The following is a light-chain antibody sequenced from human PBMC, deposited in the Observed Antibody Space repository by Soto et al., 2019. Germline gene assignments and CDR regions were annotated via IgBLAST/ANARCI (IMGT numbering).Light chain of an antibody. CDR1: QSVSTN. CDR3: QQYDIWPPT. Sequence: EIVMTQSPAILSVSPGERATLSCRASQSVSTNLAWFQQKPGQTPRLLFNGASTRATGIPARFTGSGSGTEFILTISSLQSEDFAVYYCQQYDIWPPTLGQGTKVEIK. CDR2: GAS. J-gene: IGKJ1*01. V-gene: IGKV3-15*01.